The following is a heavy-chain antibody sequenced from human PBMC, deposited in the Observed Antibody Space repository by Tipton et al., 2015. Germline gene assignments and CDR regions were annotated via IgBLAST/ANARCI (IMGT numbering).Heavy chain of an antibody. Sequence: TLSLTCTVSGGSISSYYWSWIRQPPGKGLEWIGYIYYSGSTNYNPSLKSRVTISVDTSKNQFSLKLSSVTAADTAVYYCARGHYGSRMDGWGQGTTVTVSS. J-gene: IGHJ6*02. D-gene: IGHD3-10*01. CDR2: IYYSGST. V-gene: IGHV4-59*01. CDR3: ARGHYGSRMDG. CDR1: GGSISSYY.